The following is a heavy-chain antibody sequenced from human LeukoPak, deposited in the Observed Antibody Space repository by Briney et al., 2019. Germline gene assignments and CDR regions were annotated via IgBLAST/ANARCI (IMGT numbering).Heavy chain of an antibody. CDR1: GYXFTNYW. CDR3: ASMVRGRIDY. Sequence: GESLKISCNGSGYXFTNYWVGWVRQLPGKGLEWMGIFCPADSDARYSPSFQGQVTISADKSISTAYLQWSSLKALDTAMYYCASMVRGRIDYWGQGTLVTVSS. J-gene: IGHJ4*02. D-gene: IGHD3-10*01. V-gene: IGHV5-51*01. CDR2: FCPADSDA.